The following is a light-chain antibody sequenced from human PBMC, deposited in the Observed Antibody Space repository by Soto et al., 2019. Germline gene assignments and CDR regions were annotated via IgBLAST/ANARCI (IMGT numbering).Light chain of an antibody. Sequence: IQMTQSPSTLSASVGDRVTITCRASQSISWWLAWYQQKPGKAPYLLIYAASSLQSGVPSRFSGSSSGTDFTLTITSLQPEDFATYYCQQTYSTPITFGQGTRLEIK. V-gene: IGKV1-39*01. CDR1: QSISWW. CDR3: QQTYSTPIT. CDR2: AAS. J-gene: IGKJ5*01.